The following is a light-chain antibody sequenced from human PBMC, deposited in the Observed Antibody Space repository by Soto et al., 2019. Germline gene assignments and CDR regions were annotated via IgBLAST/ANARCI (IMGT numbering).Light chain of an antibody. CDR3: QQRET. CDR1: QSVPSN. CDR2: DAS. Sequence: EIVLTQSPATLSLSPGERATLSCRASQSVPSNLAWYQQKQGQAPRLLIYDASSRATGIPAKFSGSGSGTDFPLTISSLEPEDFAIYFCQQRETFGQGTRLEI. V-gene: IGKV3-11*01. J-gene: IGKJ5*01.